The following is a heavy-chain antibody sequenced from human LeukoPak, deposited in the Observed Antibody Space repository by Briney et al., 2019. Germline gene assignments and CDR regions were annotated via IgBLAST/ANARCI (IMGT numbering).Heavy chain of an antibody. CDR3: AKSGGYGLIDY. CDR2: IYYTGNT. Sequence: PSETLSLTCGVSGGSFSNYFWSWIRQPPGKGLEWIGNIYYTGNTYYNASLQSRVTISIDTSKNQFSLRLNSVTAADTAMYYCAKSGGYGLIDYWGQGTLVTVSS. CDR1: GGSFSNYF. D-gene: IGHD1-26*01. V-gene: IGHV4-59*04. J-gene: IGHJ4*02.